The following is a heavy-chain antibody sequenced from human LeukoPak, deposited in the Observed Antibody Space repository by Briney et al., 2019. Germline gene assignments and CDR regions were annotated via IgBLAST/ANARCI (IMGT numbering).Heavy chain of an antibody. CDR1: GFTFSSYR. Sequence: GGSLRLSCAASGFTFSSYRMNWVRRAPGKGLEWVSSISSSSSYICYADSVKDRFTISRDNAKNSLYLQMNSLRAEDTAVYYCAREGSGVAGHFDYWGQGTLVTVSS. D-gene: IGHD6-19*01. CDR3: AREGSGVAGHFDY. V-gene: IGHV3-21*01. CDR2: ISSSSSYI. J-gene: IGHJ4*02.